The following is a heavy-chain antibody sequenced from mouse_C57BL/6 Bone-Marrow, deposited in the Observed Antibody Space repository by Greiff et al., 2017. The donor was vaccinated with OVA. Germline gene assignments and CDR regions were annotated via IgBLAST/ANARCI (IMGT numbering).Heavy chain of an antibody. CDR2: INPNNGGT. CDR3: ARGPYSNDDY. Sequence: EVQLQQSGPELVKPGASVKISCKASGYTFTDYYMNWVKQSHGKSLEWIGDINPNNGGTSYNQKFKGKATLTVDKSSSTAYMELRSLTSEDSAVYYCARGPYSNDDYWGQGTTLTVSS. J-gene: IGHJ2*01. CDR1: GYTFTDYY. V-gene: IGHV1-26*01. D-gene: IGHD2-12*01.